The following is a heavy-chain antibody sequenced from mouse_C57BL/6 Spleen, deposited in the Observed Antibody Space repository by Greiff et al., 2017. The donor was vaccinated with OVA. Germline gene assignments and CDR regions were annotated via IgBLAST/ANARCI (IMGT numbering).Heavy chain of an antibody. V-gene: IGHV1-5*01. J-gene: IGHJ3*01. CDR2: IYPGNSDT. CDR3: TRDSNYVLFAY. CDR1: GYTFTSYW. D-gene: IGHD2-5*01. Sequence: VHVKQSGTVLARPGASVKMSCKTSGYTFTSYWMHWVNQRPGQGLEWIGAIYPGNSDTSYNQKFKGKAKLTAVTSASTAYMELSSLTNEDSAVYYCTRDSNYVLFAYWGQGTLVTVSA.